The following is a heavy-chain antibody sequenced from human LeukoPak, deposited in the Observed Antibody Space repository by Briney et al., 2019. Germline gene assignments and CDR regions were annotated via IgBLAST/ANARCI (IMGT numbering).Heavy chain of an antibody. J-gene: IGHJ5*02. V-gene: IGHV3-7*03. CDR2: IKQDGGEK. CDR3: ATDHNRFDP. CDR1: GFTFSSYW. Sequence: PGGSLRLSCAASGFTFSSYWMSWVRQAPGKGLEWVANIKQDGGEKHYVDSVKGRFTISRDNAKNSLYLQMNSLRAEDTAVYYCATDHNRFDPWGQGTLVTVSS.